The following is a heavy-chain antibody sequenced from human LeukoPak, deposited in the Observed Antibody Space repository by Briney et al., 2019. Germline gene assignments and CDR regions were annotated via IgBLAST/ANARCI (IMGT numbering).Heavy chain of an antibody. Sequence: SETLSLTCTVSGYSISSGYYWGWIRQPPGKGLEWIGSIYHSGSTYYNPSLKSRVTISVDTSKNQFSLKLSSVTAADTAVYYCARDLRNFVAARGGWFAPWGQGTLVTVSS. V-gene: IGHV4-38-2*02. CDR2: IYHSGST. CDR3: ARDLRNFVAARGGWFAP. CDR1: GYSISSGYY. J-gene: IGHJ5*02. D-gene: IGHD6-6*01.